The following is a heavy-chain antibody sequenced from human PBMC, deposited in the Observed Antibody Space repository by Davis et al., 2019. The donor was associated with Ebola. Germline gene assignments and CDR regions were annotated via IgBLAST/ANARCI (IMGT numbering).Heavy chain of an antibody. J-gene: IGHJ4*02. CDR3: ARGEYYDILTGYCDY. D-gene: IGHD3-9*01. CDR1: GFTFSSYW. V-gene: IGHV3-7*03. Sequence: GESLKISCAASGFTFSSYWMSWVRQAPGKGLEWVANIKQDGSEKYYVDSVKGRFTISRDNAKNSLYLQMNSLRAEDTAVYYCARGEYYDILTGYCDYWGQGTLVTVSS. CDR2: IKQDGSEK.